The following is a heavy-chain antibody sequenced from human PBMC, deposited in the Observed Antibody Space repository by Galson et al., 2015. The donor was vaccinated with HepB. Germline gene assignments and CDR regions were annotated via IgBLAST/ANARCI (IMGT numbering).Heavy chain of an antibody. Sequence: SLRLSCAASGFTVSSNYMSWVRQAPGKGLEWVSVIYSGGSTYYADSVKGRFTISRDNSKNTLYLQMNSLRAEDTAVYYCARDRNWNYYYYGMDVWGQGTTVTVSS. V-gene: IGHV3-66*02. CDR1: GFTVSSNY. CDR2: IYSGGST. J-gene: IGHJ6*02. CDR3: ARDRNWNYYYYGMDV. D-gene: IGHD1-20*01.